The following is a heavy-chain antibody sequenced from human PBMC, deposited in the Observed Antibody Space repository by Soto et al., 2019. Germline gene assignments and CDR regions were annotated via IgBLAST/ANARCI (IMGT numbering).Heavy chain of an antibody. V-gene: IGHV3-74*01. CDR3: ASQVGNNY. D-gene: IGHD1-26*01. CDR2: INYDGSST. CDR1: GFTFSSDW. Sequence: EVQLVESGGGLVQPGGSLRLFCAASGFTFSSDWMHWVRQVPGKGLVWVSRINYDGSSTYYADSVKGRFTISRDNAKNTLYLQMNSLRAEDTAVYYCASQVGNNYWGQGTLVTVSS. J-gene: IGHJ4*02.